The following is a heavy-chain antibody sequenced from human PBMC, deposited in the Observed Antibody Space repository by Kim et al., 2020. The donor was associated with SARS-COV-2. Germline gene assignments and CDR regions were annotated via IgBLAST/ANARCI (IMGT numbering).Heavy chain of an antibody. Sequence: GGSLRLSCAASGFTVSSNYMSWVRQAPGKGLEWVSVIYSGGSTYYADSVKGRFTISRDNSKNTLYLQMNSLRAEDTAVYYCARGTDFWSGYSSGMDVWGQGTTVTVSS. V-gene: IGHV3-53*01. CDR1: GFTVSSNY. J-gene: IGHJ6*02. CDR2: IYSGGST. D-gene: IGHD3-3*01. CDR3: ARGTDFWSGYSSGMDV.